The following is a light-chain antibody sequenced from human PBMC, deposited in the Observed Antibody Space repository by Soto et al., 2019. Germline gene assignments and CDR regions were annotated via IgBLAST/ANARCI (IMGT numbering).Light chain of an antibody. CDR2: LGS. J-gene: IGKJ1*01. CDR3: MQALQTPPT. Sequence: DIVMTQSPLSLPVTPGEPASISCRSSQSLLHSNGYNYLDWYLQKPGQSPQLLIYLGSNRASGVTDRFSGSGSGTDVTLKISRVEAEDVGVYYCMQALQTPPTFGQGTKVEIK. V-gene: IGKV2-28*01. CDR1: QSLLHSNGYNY.